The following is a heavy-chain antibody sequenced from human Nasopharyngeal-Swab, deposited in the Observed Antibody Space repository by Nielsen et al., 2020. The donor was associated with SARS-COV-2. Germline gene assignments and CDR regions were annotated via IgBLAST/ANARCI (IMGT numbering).Heavy chain of an antibody. Sequence: WVRQAPGQGLEWMGWMNPNSGNTGYAQKFQGRVTMTRNTSISTAYMELSSLRSEDTAVYYCAREGGRGYCSSTSCHAWFDPWGQGTLVTVSS. D-gene: IGHD2-2*01. J-gene: IGHJ5*02. CDR3: AREGGRGYCSSTSCHAWFDP. V-gene: IGHV1-8*01. CDR2: MNPNSGNT.